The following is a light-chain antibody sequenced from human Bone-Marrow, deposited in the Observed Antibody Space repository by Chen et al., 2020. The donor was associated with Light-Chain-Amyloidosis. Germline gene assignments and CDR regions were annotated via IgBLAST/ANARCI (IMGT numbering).Light chain of an antibody. V-gene: IGLV3-25*03. Sequence: SSALTQPPSVSVSPGQTASISCSGHVLPKQYVYWYQQKPGQAPVLVLYRNTERPSGIPERFSGSSAGSTVTLTIRGVQAEDEADYYCQSTNSRDTSYFFGGGTKVTVL. CDR1: VLPKQY. CDR2: RNT. J-gene: IGLJ1*01. CDR3: QSTNSRDTSYF.